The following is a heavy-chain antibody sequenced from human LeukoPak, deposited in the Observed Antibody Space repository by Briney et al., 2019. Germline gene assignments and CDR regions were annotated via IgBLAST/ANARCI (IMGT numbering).Heavy chain of an antibody. CDR2: IYTSGST. CDR3: ARDGYHYDSSGYTIATYYYYYMDV. V-gene: IGHV4-4*07. D-gene: IGHD3-22*01. Sequence: SETLSLTCTVSGGSISSYYWSWIRQPAGKALEWIGRIYTSGSTNYNPSLKSRVTMSVDTSKNQFSLKLSSVTAADTAVYYCARDGYHYDSSGYTIATYYYYYMDVWGKGTTVTVSS. J-gene: IGHJ6*03. CDR1: GGSISSYY.